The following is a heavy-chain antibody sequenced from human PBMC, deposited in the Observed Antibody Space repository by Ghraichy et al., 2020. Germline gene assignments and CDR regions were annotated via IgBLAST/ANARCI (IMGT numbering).Heavy chain of an antibody. CDR1: GYTFTSYG. Sequence: ASVKVSCKASGYTFTSYGISWVRQAPGQGLEWMGWISAYNGNTNYAQKLQGRVTMTTDTSTSTAYMELRSLRSDDTAVYYCARVGDGYENAAYSHYFDYWGQGTLVTVSS. D-gene: IGHD5-24*01. CDR3: ARVGDGYENAAYSHYFDY. CDR2: ISAYNGNT. J-gene: IGHJ4*02. V-gene: IGHV1-18*01.